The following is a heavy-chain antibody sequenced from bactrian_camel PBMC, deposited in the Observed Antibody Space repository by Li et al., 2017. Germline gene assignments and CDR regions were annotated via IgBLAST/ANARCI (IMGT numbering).Heavy chain of an antibody. CDR2: IDSDGST. CDR1: YTVSPYC. J-gene: IGHJ4*01. CDR3: AAVGGRMTAAQALGIKPRPPYEYIN. D-gene: IGHD3*01. V-gene: IGHV3S26*01. Sequence: QVQLVESGGGSVQAGGSLRLSCGYTVSPYCMAWFRKAPGKEREGVAVIDSDGSTSYTDSVKGRFTISKDNAKNTLYLQMNNLKLDDSAMYYCAAVGGRMTAAQALGIKPRPPYEYINWGQGTQVTVS.